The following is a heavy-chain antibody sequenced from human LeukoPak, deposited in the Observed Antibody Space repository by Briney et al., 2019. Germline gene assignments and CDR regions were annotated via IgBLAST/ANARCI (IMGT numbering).Heavy chain of an antibody. CDR3: ARYVVTAAVEYFQH. CDR2: IYYSGST. Sequence: SETLSLTCTVSGGSITSYYWSWIRQPPGKGLELIGYIYYSGSTNYNPSLKSRVIISVETSKNQFSLKLSSVTAADTAVYYCARYVVTAAVEYFQHWGQGTLVTVSS. V-gene: IGHV4-59*01. J-gene: IGHJ1*01. CDR1: GGSITSYY. D-gene: IGHD2-21*02.